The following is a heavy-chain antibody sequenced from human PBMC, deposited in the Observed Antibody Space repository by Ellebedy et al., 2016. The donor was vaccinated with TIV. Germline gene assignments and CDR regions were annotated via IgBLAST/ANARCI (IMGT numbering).Heavy chain of an antibody. CDR3: ARVLGRSSGYGMDV. CDR1: GFSFSSYA. V-gene: IGHV3-23*01. J-gene: IGHJ6*02. D-gene: IGHD6-6*01. Sequence: GESLKISCAASGFSFSSYAMSWVRQAPGEGLEWVSSIDHGGGNTYYADSVEGRFTISRDNSKNTLYLEMNSLRAEDTAVYYCARVLGRSSGYGMDVWGQGITVTVSS. CDR2: IDHGGGNT.